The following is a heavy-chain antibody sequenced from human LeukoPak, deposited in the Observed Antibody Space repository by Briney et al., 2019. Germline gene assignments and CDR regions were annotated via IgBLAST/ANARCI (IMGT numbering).Heavy chain of an antibody. CDR2: IIPILGIA. V-gene: IGHV1-69*04. Sequence: SVKVSCKASGGTFSSYAISWVRQAPGQGLEWMGRIIPILGIANYAQKFQGRVTITADKSTSTAYMELSSLRAEDTAVYYCARTTYYDFWSGYYWGQGTLVTVSS. CDR3: ARTTYYDFWSGYY. J-gene: IGHJ4*02. D-gene: IGHD3-3*01. CDR1: GGTFSSYA.